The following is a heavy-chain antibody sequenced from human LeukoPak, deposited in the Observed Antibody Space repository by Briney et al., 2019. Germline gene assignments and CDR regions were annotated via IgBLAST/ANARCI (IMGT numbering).Heavy chain of an antibody. V-gene: IGHV3-23*01. D-gene: IGHD3-16*01. Sequence: GGSLSLSCAASGFTFSNYVMSWVRQAPGEGLEWVSTIGSGGTTYYADSVKGRFTISRDNARNSLYLQMNSLRAEDTAVYYCASHSYGYNHWGQGTLVIVSS. CDR1: GFTFSNYV. CDR2: IGSGGTT. CDR3: ASHSYGYNH. J-gene: IGHJ5*02.